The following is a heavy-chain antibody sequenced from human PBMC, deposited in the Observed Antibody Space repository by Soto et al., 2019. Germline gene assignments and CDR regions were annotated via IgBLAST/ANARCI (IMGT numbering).Heavy chain of an antibody. CDR3: AREHDRGRDYYSYGMDV. V-gene: IGHV1-69*01. Sequence: QVQLVQSGAEVKKPGSSVKVSCKASGGTFSSYAISWVRQAPGQGLEWMGGIIPIFGTANYAQKFQGRVTITADESTSTAYMELSSLRSEDTAVYYCAREHDRGRDYYSYGMDVWGQGTTVTVSS. CDR2: IIPIFGTA. J-gene: IGHJ6*02. CDR1: GGTFSSYA.